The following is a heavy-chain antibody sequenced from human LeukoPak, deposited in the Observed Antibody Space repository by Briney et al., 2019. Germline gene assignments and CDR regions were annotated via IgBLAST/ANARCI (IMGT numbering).Heavy chain of an antibody. J-gene: IGHJ4*02. Sequence: PSQTLSLTCTVSGGSISSGGYYWSWIRQPAGKGLEWIGRIYTSGSTNYNPSLKSRVTMSVDTSKNQFSLKLSSVTAANTAVYYCAREGGYSYGPFDYWGQGTLVTVSS. CDR2: IYTSGST. CDR1: GGSISSGGYY. CDR3: AREGGYSYGPFDY. V-gene: IGHV4-61*02. D-gene: IGHD5-18*01.